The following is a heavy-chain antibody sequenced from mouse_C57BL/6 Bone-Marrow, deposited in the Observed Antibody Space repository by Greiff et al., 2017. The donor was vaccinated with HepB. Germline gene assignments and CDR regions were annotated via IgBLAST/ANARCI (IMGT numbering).Heavy chain of an antibody. V-gene: IGHV5-12*01. J-gene: IGHJ2*01. CDR1: GFTFSDYY. Sequence: EVKLVESGGGLVQPGGSLKLSCAASGFTFSDYYMYWVRQTPEKRLEWVAYISNGGGSTYYPDTVKGRFTISRDNAKNTLYLQMSRLESEDTAMYYCARQGYYGSIYFDYWGQGTTLTVSS. CDR2: ISNGGGST. D-gene: IGHD1-1*01. CDR3: ARQGYYGSIYFDY.